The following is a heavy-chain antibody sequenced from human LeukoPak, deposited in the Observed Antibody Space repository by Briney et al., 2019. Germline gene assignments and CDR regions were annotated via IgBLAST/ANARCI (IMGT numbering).Heavy chain of an antibody. J-gene: IGHJ4*02. D-gene: IGHD6-13*01. CDR2: ISGSGDNT. V-gene: IGHV3-23*01. Sequence: PGGSLRLSCAASGFTFSSDAMIWVRQAPGEGLDWVSAISGSGDNTFYADSVKGRFTISRDNSKNTLYLQMHTLRAEDTAVYYCAKKGSTWHFAYWGQGTLVTVSS. CDR1: GFTFSSDA. CDR3: AKKGSTWHFAY.